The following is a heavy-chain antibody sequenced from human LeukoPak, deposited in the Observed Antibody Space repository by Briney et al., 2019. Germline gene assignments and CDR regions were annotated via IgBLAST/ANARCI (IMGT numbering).Heavy chain of an antibody. J-gene: IGHJ4*02. CDR2: ISITGCYI. Sequence: KSGGSLRLSRAPSGSTFTSYGMNWVRQAPGEGLEWVSSISITGCYIYYADSVKGRFTISRDNAKNSLYLQLNSPRAEDTAVYFCARDEMYGSGSYAYFDYWGQGTLVTVSS. CDR3: ARDEMYGSGSYAYFDY. D-gene: IGHD3-10*01. CDR1: GSTFTSYG. V-gene: IGHV3-21*01.